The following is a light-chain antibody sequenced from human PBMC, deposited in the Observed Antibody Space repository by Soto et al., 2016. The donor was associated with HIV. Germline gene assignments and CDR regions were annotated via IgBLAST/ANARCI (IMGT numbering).Light chain of an antibody. V-gene: IGKV1-5*03. CDR1: QSISNW. CDR2: KAS. CDR3: QQYNSYRT. Sequence: RVTITCRASQSISNWLAWYQQKPGKAPKLLIYKASSLESGVPSRFSGSGSGTEFTLTISSLQPDDFATYYCQQYNSYRTFGQGTKVEIK. J-gene: IGKJ1*01.